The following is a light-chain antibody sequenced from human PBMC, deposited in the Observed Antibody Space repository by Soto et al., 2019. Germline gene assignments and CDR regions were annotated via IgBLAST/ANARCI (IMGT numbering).Light chain of an antibody. V-gene: IGKV2-28*01. CDR3: MESLQAPFT. J-gene: IGKJ3*01. Sequence: DIVMTQSPLSLPVTPGEPASMSCRSSQSLVHTNGYSYVDWYLQKPGQSPQLLIYMGSNRASGVPGRFSDSGSGTDFTLKISRVEAEDVGVYYCMESLQAPFTFGPGTKVDLK. CDR1: QSLVHTNGYSY. CDR2: MGS.